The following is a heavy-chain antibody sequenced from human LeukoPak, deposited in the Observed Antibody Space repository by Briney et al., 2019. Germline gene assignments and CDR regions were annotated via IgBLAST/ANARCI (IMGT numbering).Heavy chain of an antibody. CDR3: AREQQPYYFDY. Sequence: GGSLRLSSAASGFTFSSYSMNWVRQAPGKGLEWVSSISSSSSYIYYADSVKGRFTISRDNAKNSLYLQMNSLRAEDTAVYYCAREQQPYYFDYWGQGTLVTVSS. V-gene: IGHV3-21*01. CDR2: ISSSSSYI. D-gene: IGHD6-13*01. CDR1: GFTFSSYS. J-gene: IGHJ4*02.